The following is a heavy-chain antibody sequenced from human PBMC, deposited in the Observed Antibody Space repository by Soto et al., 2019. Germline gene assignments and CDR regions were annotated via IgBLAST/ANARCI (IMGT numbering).Heavy chain of an antibody. Sequence: QVQLQESGPGLVKPSETLSLTCTVSGGSISGYYWGWIRQPPGKGLERIGYIHYSGSTNYNPSLRSRVTISVDTPKNQFALKVNSMTAADTAIYYCARGGVAARKGRWFDPWGQGTLVTVSS. V-gene: IGHV4-59*01. CDR1: GGSISGYY. D-gene: IGHD6-25*01. CDR2: IHYSGST. CDR3: ARGGVAARKGRWFDP. J-gene: IGHJ5*02.